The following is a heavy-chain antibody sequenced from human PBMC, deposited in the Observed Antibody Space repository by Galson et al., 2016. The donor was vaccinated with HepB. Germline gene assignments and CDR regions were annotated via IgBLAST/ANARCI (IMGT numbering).Heavy chain of an antibody. J-gene: IGHJ4*02. V-gene: IGHV3-53*01. D-gene: IGHD3-3*01. CDR1: GFSVSSNY. CDR3: VRSPPGSGYFLLYYFEY. Sequence: SLRLSCAASGFSVSSNYLSWVRQVPGKGLEWVSVIYSRGNTYYAGSVKGRFTLSRDSSKNTLYLQMDSLRAEDTAMYYCVRSPPGSGYFLLYYFEYWGQGTPVTVSS. CDR2: IYSRGNT.